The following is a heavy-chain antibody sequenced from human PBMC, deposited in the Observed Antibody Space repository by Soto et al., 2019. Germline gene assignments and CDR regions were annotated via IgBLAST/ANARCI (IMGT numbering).Heavy chain of an antibody. Sequence: SETLSLTCTVSGGSISSGDYYWSWIRQPPGKGLEWIGYIYYSGTTYYNPSLKSRVTISVDTSKNQFSLKLTSVTAADTAVYYCARDCSSTSCYTLFDYWGQGTLVTVSS. CDR2: IYYSGTT. J-gene: IGHJ4*02. CDR3: ARDCSSTSCYTLFDY. D-gene: IGHD2-2*02. CDR1: GGSISSGDYY. V-gene: IGHV4-30-4*01.